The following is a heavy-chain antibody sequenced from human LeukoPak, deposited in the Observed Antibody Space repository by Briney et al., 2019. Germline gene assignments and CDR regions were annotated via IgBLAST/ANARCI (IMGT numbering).Heavy chain of an antibody. D-gene: IGHD6-13*01. Sequence: SETLSLTCAVYGGSFSGYYWSWIRQPPGKGLEWIGEINHSGSTNYNPSLKGRVTISVDTSKNQFSLKLSSVTAADTAVYYCARAGYSSSWYPHGWFDPWGQGTLVTVSS. J-gene: IGHJ5*02. CDR3: ARAGYSSSWYPHGWFDP. CDR1: GGSFSGYY. CDR2: INHSGST. V-gene: IGHV4-34*01.